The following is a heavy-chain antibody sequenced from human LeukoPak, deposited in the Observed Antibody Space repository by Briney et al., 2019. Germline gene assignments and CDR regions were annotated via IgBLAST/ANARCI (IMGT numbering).Heavy chain of an antibody. Sequence: ASVKVSCKTSGYTFTAYFIHWVRQAPRQGLEWMGWINPNSGGTNYAQKFQGRVTMTRDTSISTAYMELSRLRSDDTAVYYCAGSQKRYYFDYWGQGTLVTVSS. CDR1: GYTFTAYF. CDR3: AGSQKRYYFDY. CDR2: INPNSGGT. J-gene: IGHJ4*02. V-gene: IGHV1-2*02. D-gene: IGHD1-26*01.